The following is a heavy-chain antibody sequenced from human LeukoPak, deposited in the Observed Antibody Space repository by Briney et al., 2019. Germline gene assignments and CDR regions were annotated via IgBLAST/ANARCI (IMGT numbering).Heavy chain of an antibody. V-gene: IGHV3-23*01. D-gene: IGHD3-3*02. CDR2: ISGSGGST. J-gene: IGHJ3*02. Sequence: GGSLRLSCAASGFTFSSYAMSWVRQAPGQGLEWVSAISGSGGSTYYADSVKGRFTISRDNSKNTLYLQMNSLRAEDTAVYYCAKGILRVYDAFDIWGQGTMVTVSS. CDR1: GFTFSSYA. CDR3: AKGILRVYDAFDI.